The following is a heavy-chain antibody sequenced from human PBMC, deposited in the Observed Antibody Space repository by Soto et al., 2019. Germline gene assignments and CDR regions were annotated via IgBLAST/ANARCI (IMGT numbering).Heavy chain of an antibody. Sequence: PSETLSLTCTVSGGSISIYYWSWIRQPPGKGLEWIGYIYFSGSSNFNPSLRSRVSISGDTSKNHFSLKLSSVTAADTAVYYCARLIGSSSYYFDSWGQGTLVTVSS. CDR1: GGSISIYY. D-gene: IGHD6-6*01. J-gene: IGHJ4*02. V-gene: IGHV4-59*08. CDR2: IYFSGSS. CDR3: ARLIGSSSYYFDS.